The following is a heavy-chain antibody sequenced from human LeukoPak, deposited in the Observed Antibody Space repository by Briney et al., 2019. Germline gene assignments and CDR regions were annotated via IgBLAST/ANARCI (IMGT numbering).Heavy chain of an antibody. CDR1: GYTFTGYY. CDR3: ARAGYFYDSSGYYPDY. Sequence: SVKVSCKASGYTFTGYYMHWVRQAPGQGLEWMGGIIPIFGTANYAQKFQGRVTITADESTSTAYMELSSLTSEDTAVYYCARAGYFYDSSGYYPDYWGQGTLVTVSS. V-gene: IGHV1-69*13. J-gene: IGHJ4*02. CDR2: IIPIFGTA. D-gene: IGHD3-22*01.